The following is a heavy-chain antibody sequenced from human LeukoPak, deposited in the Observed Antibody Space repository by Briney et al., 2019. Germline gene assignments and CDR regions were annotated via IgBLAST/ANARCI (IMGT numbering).Heavy chain of an antibody. J-gene: IGHJ6*03. CDR2: VRSKVHSGTT. D-gene: IGHD3-3*01. Sequence: GGSLRLSCTGSGFTFGDFAVSWVRQAPGKGLEWVAFVRSKVHSGTTEYAASVKGRFTISRDDSKSIAYLQKNSLITEDTAVYYCSRGSPGDFRSGYYMDVWGKGTTVTVSS. V-gene: IGHV3-49*04. CDR1: GFTFGDFA. CDR3: SRGSPGDFRSGYYMDV.